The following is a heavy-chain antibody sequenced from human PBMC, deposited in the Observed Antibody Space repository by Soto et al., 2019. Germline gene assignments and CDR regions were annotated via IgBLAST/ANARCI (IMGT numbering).Heavy chain of an antibody. D-gene: IGHD3-10*01. CDR2: IYYTGST. V-gene: IGHV4-31*03. Sequence: QVQLQESGPGLVKPSQTLSLTCTVSGGSISSGGYYWSWIRQHPGKGLEWIGYIYYTGSTYYNPSLKSRVTLSVDTSKNQFSLKLSSVTAADTAVYYCATLYMVRGFRTFDYWGQGTLVTVSS. CDR3: ATLYMVRGFRTFDY. CDR1: GGSISSGGYY. J-gene: IGHJ4*02.